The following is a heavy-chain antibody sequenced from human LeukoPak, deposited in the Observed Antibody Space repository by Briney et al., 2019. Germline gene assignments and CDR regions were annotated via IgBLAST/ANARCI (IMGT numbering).Heavy chain of an antibody. CDR2: INPSGGST. Sequence: ASVKVSCKASGYTFTRYAINWVRQAPGQGLEWMGIINPSGGSTSYAQKFQGRVTMTRDMSTSTVYMELSSLRSEDTAVYYCARGDSVTTRAASHWGQGTLVTVSS. V-gene: IGHV1-46*01. J-gene: IGHJ4*02. CDR3: ARGDSVTTRAASH. D-gene: IGHD4-17*01. CDR1: GYTFTRYA.